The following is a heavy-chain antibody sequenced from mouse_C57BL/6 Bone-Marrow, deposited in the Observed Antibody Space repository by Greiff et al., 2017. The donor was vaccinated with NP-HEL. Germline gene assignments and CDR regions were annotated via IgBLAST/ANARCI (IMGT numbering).Heavy chain of an antibody. J-gene: IGHJ4*01. CDR3: ARAYYYGSSYDAMDY. Sequence: VQLKESEGGLVQPGSSMKLSCTASGFTFSDYYMAWVRQVPEKGLEWVANINYDGSSTYYLDSLKSRFIISRDNAKNILYLQMSSLKSEDTATYYCARAYYYGSSYDAMDYWGQGTSVTVSS. D-gene: IGHD1-1*01. V-gene: IGHV5-16*01. CDR1: GFTFSDYY. CDR2: INYDGSST.